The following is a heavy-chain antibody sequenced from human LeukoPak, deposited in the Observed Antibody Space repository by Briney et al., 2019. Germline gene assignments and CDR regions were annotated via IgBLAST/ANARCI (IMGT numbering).Heavy chain of an antibody. V-gene: IGHV3-64*02. CDR3: ARGRGGPPFDF. CDR2: ISADGGTT. Sequence: QPGGSLRLSCVASGFNFRAYGMHWVRQAPGQGLEYISAISADGGTTFHAESVKGRFTISRDNSKNTLYLQMGSLRIDDTALYYCARGRGGPPFDFWGHGTLITVSS. D-gene: IGHD3-10*01. CDR1: GFNFRAYG. J-gene: IGHJ4*01.